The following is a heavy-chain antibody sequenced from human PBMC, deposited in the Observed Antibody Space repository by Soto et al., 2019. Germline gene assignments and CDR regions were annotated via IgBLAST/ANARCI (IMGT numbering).Heavy chain of an antibody. V-gene: IGHV4-59*01. J-gene: IGHJ4*02. Sequence: QVQLQESGPGLVKPSETLSLTCTVSGGSIRSYYWSWIRQPPGKGLEWIGYLYYSGSTNYNPSLKSRVTISVDTSKHQFYRKLNSVTAADTAVYYCAREGGSSGWYDYWGQGTLVTVSS. D-gene: IGHD6-19*01. CDR2: LYYSGST. CDR3: AREGGSSGWYDY. CDR1: GGSIRSYY.